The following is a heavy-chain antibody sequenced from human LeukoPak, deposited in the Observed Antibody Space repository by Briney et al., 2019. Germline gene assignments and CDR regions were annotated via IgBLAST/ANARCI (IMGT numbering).Heavy chain of an antibody. CDR3: ARVGYDYVWGSYRYPDY. D-gene: IGHD3-16*02. CDR2: INHSGTT. CDR1: GGSIGSYY. V-gene: IGHV4-39*07. J-gene: IGHJ4*02. Sequence: SETLSLTCTVSGGSIGSYYWGWIRQPPGKGLEWIGSINHSGTTHYNPSLKSRVTISLDTSKNQFSLKLSSVTAADTAVYYCARVGYDYVWGSYRYPDYWGQGTLVTVSS.